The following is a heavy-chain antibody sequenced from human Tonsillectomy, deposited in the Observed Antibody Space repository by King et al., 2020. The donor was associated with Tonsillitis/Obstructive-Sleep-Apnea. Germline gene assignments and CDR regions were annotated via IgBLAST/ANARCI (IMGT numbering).Heavy chain of an antibody. V-gene: IGHV4-31*01. Sequence: VQLQESGPGLVKPSQTLSLTCTVSGGSISSAGYYWSWIRQHPGKGLEWIGYIYHSGSTYYNPSLKSLVTISVDTSKNQFSLKLSSVTAADTAVYYCARYIDYGDLQDSFDSWGQGTLVTVSS. CDR3: ARYIDYGDLQDSFDS. CDR2: IYHSGST. CDR1: GGSISSAGYY. D-gene: IGHD4-17*01. J-gene: IGHJ4*02.